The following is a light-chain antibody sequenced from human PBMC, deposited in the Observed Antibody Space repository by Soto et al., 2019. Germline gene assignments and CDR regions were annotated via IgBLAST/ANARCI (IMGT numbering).Light chain of an antibody. CDR2: EDS. Sequence: NFMLTQPHSVSESPGKTVTISCTRSSGSIASNSVQWYQQRPGSDPTTVIFEDSQRPSGVPDRYSGSIDSSSNSASLTIAGLKREDEADYYCQSYDNSTVVFGGGTKVTVL. J-gene: IGLJ2*01. CDR1: SGSIASNS. CDR3: QSYDNSTVV. V-gene: IGLV6-57*04.